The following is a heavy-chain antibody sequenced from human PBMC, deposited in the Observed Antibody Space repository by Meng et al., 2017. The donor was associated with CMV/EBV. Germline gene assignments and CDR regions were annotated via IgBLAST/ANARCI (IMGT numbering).Heavy chain of an antibody. D-gene: IGHD4-17*01. Sequence: CRDYGGRLRRCRISWREEATEGGLEWMERSIHILGIANYAQKYQDMVRITADKSTSTAYMELSSLRSEETAVYYCARDRLRQGFDPWGQGTLVTVSS. J-gene: IGHJ5*02. CDR1: GGRLRRCR. CDR3: ARDRLRQGFDP. V-gene: IGHV1-69*04. CDR2: SIHILGIA.